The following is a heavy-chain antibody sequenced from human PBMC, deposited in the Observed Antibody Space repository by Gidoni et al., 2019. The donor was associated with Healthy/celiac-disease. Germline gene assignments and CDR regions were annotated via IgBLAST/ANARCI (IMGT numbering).Heavy chain of an antibody. CDR3: ASVGGAAWRYFDY. J-gene: IGHJ4*02. Sequence: QVQLQESGPGLVKPSETLSLTCTVSGGSISSYYWSWIRQPPGKGLEWIGYIYYSGSTNYNPSLKSRVTISVDTSKNQFSLKLSSVTAADTAVYYCASVGGAAWRYFDYWGQGTLVTVSS. D-gene: IGHD1-1*01. V-gene: IGHV4-59*01. CDR1: GGSISSYY. CDR2: IYYSGST.